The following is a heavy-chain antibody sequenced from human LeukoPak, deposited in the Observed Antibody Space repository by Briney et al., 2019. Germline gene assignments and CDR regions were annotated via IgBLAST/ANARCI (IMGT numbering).Heavy chain of an antibody. CDR2: IYYSGNT. Sequence: PETLSLTCTVSGGSISSYYWSWVRQPPGKGLEWIGYIYYSGNTYYNPSLKSRLTISVDTSKNQFSLKLSSVTAEDTAVYYCARDTYDYVWGSFSYFDYWGQGTLVTVSS. J-gene: IGHJ4*02. V-gene: IGHV4-59*12. CDR1: GGSISSYY. CDR3: ARDTYDYVWGSFSYFDY. D-gene: IGHD3-16*01.